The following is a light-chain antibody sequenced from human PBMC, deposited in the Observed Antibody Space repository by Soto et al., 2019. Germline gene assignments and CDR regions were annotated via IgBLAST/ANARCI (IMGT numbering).Light chain of an antibody. Sequence: DIQMTQSPSTLSASVGDRVTITCRASQSISSWLAWYQQKPGKAPKLLIYAASSLESGVPSRFSGSGSGTEFTLTISSLQPDDFATYYCQQYNSYRTWTFGQGTKVDIK. CDR2: AAS. CDR3: QQYNSYRTWT. J-gene: IGKJ1*01. V-gene: IGKV1-5*01. CDR1: QSISSW.